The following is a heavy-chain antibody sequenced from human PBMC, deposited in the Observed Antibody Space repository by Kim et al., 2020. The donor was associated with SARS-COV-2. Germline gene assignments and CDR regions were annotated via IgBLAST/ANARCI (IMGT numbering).Heavy chain of an antibody. J-gene: IGHJ5*02. D-gene: IGHD3-22*01. Sequence: AGSVAGRFTLSRNNSQNTLYLQMNRLRVEDTAVYYCARTADTSGYRNWFDPWGQGTLVTVSS. CDR3: ARTADTSGYRNWFDP. V-gene: IGHV3-53*01.